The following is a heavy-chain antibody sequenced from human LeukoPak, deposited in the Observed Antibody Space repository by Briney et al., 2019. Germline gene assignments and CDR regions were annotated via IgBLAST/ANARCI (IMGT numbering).Heavy chain of an antibody. CDR3: ARQAAMTPGSYYGMDV. V-gene: IGHV1-46*01. CDR1: GYTFTSYY. CDR2: INPSGGST. Sequence: GASVKVSCKASGYTFTSYYMHLVGQAPGQGLEWMGIINPSGGSTSYAQKFQGRGTMTRDTSTSTVSMELSSLRSEDTPVYYCARQAAMTPGSYYGMDVWGKGTTVTVSS. J-gene: IGHJ6*04. D-gene: IGHD5-18*01.